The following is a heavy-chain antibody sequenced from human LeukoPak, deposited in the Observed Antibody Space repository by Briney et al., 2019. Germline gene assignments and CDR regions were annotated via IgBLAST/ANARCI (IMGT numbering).Heavy chain of an antibody. Sequence: SETLSLTCTVSGGSFSNYYWSWMRQPPGKGLEWIACIHYSGSTNYNPSLKSRVTISMDTPKNQLSLMLTSVTAADTAVYYCARGGSGTYYNWVGWFDPWGQGTLVTVSA. CDR2: IHYSGST. CDR1: GGSFSNYY. CDR3: ARGGSGTYYNWVGWFDP. V-gene: IGHV4-59*01. J-gene: IGHJ5*02. D-gene: IGHD3-10*01.